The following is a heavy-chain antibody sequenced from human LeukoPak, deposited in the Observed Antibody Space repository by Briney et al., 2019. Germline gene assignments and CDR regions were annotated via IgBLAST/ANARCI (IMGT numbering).Heavy chain of an antibody. CDR2: INPNSGGT. J-gene: IGHJ4*02. Sequence: ASVKVSCKASGYTFTGYYMHWVRQPPGQGLEWMGWINPNSGGTNYAQKFQGRVTMTRDTSISTAYMELSRLRSDDTAVYYCARDAPEYYYDSSGYYPWGYFDYWGQGTLVTVSS. CDR3: ARDAPEYYYDSSGYYPWGYFDY. V-gene: IGHV1-2*02. CDR1: GYTFTGYY. D-gene: IGHD3-22*01.